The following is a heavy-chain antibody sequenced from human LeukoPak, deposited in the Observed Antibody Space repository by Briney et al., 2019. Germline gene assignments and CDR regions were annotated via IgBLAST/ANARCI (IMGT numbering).Heavy chain of an antibody. CDR3: AKDYDSRGYYFHH. CDR1: GFTFSSYA. D-gene: IGHD3-22*01. CDR2: ISGSGGST. J-gene: IGHJ1*01. V-gene: IGHV3-23*01. Sequence: GGSLRLSCTASGFTFSSYAMSWVRQAPGKGLEWVSAISGSGGSTDYADSVKGRFTISRDTSRNTLNLQMNSLRAEDTAIYYCAKDYDSRGYYFHHWGQGTLVTVSS.